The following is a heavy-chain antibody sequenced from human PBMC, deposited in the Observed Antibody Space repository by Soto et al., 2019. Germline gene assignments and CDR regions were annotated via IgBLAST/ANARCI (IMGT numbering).Heavy chain of an antibody. CDR2: FYSSGSI. J-gene: IGHJ5*02. Sequence: SETLSLTYIVADDYITGGGYYWIWISHHPGKGLEWIGSFYSSGSIIYNPSLRSRVSISGDTSSNQFSTSLTSVTAADTARYYCARMYSSGSGWFHPWGQGTLVTVSS. CDR1: DDYITGGGYY. V-gene: IGHV4-31*03. D-gene: IGHD6-19*01. CDR3: ARMYSSGSGWFHP.